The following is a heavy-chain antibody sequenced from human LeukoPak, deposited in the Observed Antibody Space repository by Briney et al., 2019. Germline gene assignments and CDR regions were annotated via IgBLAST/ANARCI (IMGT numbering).Heavy chain of an antibody. CDR3: ARDSHDYGGNSVDY. CDR2: IIPILGIA. J-gene: IGHJ4*02. Sequence: ASVKVSCKASGGTFSSYAISWVRHAPGQGLEWMGRIIPILGIANYAQKFQGRVTITADKSTSTAYMELSSLRSEDTAVYYCARDSHDYGGNSVDYWGQGTLVTVSS. CDR1: GGTFSSYA. D-gene: IGHD4-23*01. V-gene: IGHV1-69*04.